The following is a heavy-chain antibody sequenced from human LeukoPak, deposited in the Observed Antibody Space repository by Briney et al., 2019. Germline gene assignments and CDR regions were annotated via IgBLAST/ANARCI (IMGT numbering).Heavy chain of an antibody. CDR2: ISWNSGSI. CDR1: GFTFSSYG. Sequence: GGSLRLSCAASGFTFSSYGMHWVRQAPGKGLEWVSGISWNSGSIGYADSVKGRFTISRDNAKNSLYLQMNSLRAEDTALYYCAKDTCTNGVCYPDYWGQGTLVTVSS. V-gene: IGHV3-9*01. D-gene: IGHD2-8*01. CDR3: AKDTCTNGVCYPDY. J-gene: IGHJ4*02.